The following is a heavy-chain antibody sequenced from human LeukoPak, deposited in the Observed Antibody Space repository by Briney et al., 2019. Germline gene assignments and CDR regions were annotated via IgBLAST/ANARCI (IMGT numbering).Heavy chain of an antibody. D-gene: IGHD5-24*01. CDR3: ARTRDGPFDY. Sequence: QTGGSLRSSCAASVFTFSSYEMNRLRQAPGKGLKWLLHISSSGSSIHYADSVKGRFTISRDNAKNSLYLQMNSLRVEDTAVYYCARTRDGPFDYWGKGTLVTVSS. J-gene: IGHJ4*02. CDR2: ISSSGSSI. CDR1: VFTFSSYE. V-gene: IGHV3-48*03.